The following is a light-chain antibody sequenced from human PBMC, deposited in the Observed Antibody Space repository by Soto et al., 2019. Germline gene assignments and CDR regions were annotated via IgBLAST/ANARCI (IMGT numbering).Light chain of an antibody. J-gene: IGLJ2*01. CDR2: DVT. Sequence: QSALTQPASVSGSPGQSITISCTGSTSDVGGYNSVSWYQQHPGKAPKLIIYDVTNRPSGVSNRFSGSKSGNTASLTISGLQSEDEADYYCGSYTRTSTLGLFGGGTKLTVL. CDR1: TSDVGGYNS. CDR3: GSYTRTSTLGL. V-gene: IGLV2-14*03.